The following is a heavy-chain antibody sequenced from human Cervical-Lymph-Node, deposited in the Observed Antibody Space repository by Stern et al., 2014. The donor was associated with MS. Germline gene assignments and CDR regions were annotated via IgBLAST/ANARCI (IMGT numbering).Heavy chain of an antibody. V-gene: IGHV1-69*01. CDR2: IIPIFGKA. D-gene: IGHD6-13*01. Sequence: QVQLVESGAEVKKPGSSVKVSCKASGGTFSSYAISWVRQAPGQGLEWMGGIIPIFGKANYAQKFQGRVTITADESTSTAYMELSSLRSEDTAVYYCAREGAAAGTFDYWGQGTLVTVSS. J-gene: IGHJ4*02. CDR1: GGTFSSYA. CDR3: AREGAAAGTFDY.